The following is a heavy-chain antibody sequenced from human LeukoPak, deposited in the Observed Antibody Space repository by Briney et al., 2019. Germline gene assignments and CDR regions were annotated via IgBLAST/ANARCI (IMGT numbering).Heavy chain of an antibody. Sequence: GGSLRLSCAASGFTFSSYWLSWVCQAPGKGLGWVANIKQDGSEKYYVDSVKDRFTISRDNAKNSLYLQMNSLRAEDTAVYYCARDRGTSCPPFDYWGQGTLVTVSS. D-gene: IGHD2-2*01. V-gene: IGHV3-7*03. J-gene: IGHJ4*02. CDR3: ARDRGTSCPPFDY. CDR2: IKQDGSEK. CDR1: GFTFSSYW.